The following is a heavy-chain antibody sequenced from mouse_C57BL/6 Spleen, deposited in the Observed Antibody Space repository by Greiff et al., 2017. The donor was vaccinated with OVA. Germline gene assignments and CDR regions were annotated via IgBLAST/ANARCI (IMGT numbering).Heavy chain of an antibody. CDR1: GYTFTSYW. J-gene: IGHJ4*01. Sequence: QVQLQQPGAELVKPGASVKLSCKASGYTFTSYWMHWVKQRPGQGLEWIGMIHPNSGSTNYNEKFKSKATLTVDKSSSTAYMQLSSLTSEDSAVYYCAKNYYGSNPYAMDYWGQGTSVTVSS. V-gene: IGHV1-64*01. CDR2: IHPNSGST. CDR3: AKNYYGSNPYAMDY. D-gene: IGHD1-1*01.